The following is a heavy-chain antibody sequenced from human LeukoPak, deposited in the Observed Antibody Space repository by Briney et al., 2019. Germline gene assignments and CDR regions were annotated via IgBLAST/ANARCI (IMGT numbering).Heavy chain of an antibody. J-gene: IGHJ3*02. CDR2: IYYSGTT. CDR1: GGSISSSGYY. CDR3: ARPPGPYIYHAFDI. D-gene: IGHD5-18*01. V-gene: IGHV4-39*01. Sequence: KPSETLSLTCTVSGGSISSSGYYWGWIRQPPGKGLEWIGSIYYSGTTYYNPSLKSRVTISVDTSKNQFSLKLSSVTAADTGLYYCARPPGPYIYHAFDIWGQGTMVTVSS.